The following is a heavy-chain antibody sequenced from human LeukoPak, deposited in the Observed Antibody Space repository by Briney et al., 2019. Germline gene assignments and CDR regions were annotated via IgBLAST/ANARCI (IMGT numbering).Heavy chain of an antibody. CDR2: INTSGTT. D-gene: IGHD2-15*01. CDR3: ARAPGAALD. CDR1: GGPISSGSHW. J-gene: IGHJ4*02. Sequence: TLSLTCTVSGGPISSGSHWWTWIRQPAGKRLEWIGRINTSGTTNYNPSLKSRVTISDTSKNQFSLNLNSVTAADAAVYYCARAPGAALDWGQGTLVTVSS. V-gene: IGHV4-61*02.